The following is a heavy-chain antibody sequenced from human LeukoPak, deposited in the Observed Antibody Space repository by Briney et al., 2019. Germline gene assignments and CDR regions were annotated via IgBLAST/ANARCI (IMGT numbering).Heavy chain of an antibody. CDR1: GGSLKSGGYS. Sequence: SETLSLTCTVSGGSLKSGGYSWSWIRQHPGTGLECIGDIYYSGSPFYNPSLKSRVPISVDTSMNQFSLRLTSVTAADTAVYYCATLASDDAFDFWGQGTMVTVSS. J-gene: IGHJ3*01. CDR2: IYYSGSP. CDR3: ATLASDDAFDF. D-gene: IGHD1-1*01. V-gene: IGHV4-31*03.